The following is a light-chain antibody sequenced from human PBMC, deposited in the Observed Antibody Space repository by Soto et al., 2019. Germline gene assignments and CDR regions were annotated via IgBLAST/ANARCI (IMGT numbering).Light chain of an antibody. J-gene: IGKJ2*01. V-gene: IGKV3-15*01. CDR3: QQYNNWHSYT. CDR1: QSVSSN. CDR2: GAS. Sequence: EIVMTQSPAPLSVSPGERATLSCRASQSVSSNLAWYQQKPGQAPRLLIYGASTRATGIPARFSGSGSGTEFTLTISSLQSEDFAVYYCQQYNNWHSYTFGQGTKLEIK.